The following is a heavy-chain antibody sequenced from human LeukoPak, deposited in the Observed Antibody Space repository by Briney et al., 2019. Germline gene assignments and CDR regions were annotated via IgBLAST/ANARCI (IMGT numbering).Heavy chain of an antibody. CDR3: AKDRGRQLVLHLDY. CDR1: GFTFDDYA. Sequence: GRSLRLSCAASGFTFDDYAMHWVRQAPGKGLEWVSGISWNSGSIGYADSVKGRFTISRDNAKNSLYLQMNSLRAEDTAVYYCAKDRGRQLVLHLDYWGQGTLVTVSS. V-gene: IGHV3-9*01. D-gene: IGHD6-6*01. CDR2: ISWNSGSI. J-gene: IGHJ4*02.